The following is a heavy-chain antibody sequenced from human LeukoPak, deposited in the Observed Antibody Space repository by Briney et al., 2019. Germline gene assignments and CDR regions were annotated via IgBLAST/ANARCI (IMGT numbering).Heavy chain of an antibody. CDR1: GFTLTSYY. CDR2: LYSGGST. J-gene: IGHJ5*01. D-gene: IGHD2-21*01. V-gene: IGHV3-66*02. Sequence: PGGSLRLSCAASGFTLTSYYMNWVRQAPGKGLEWVSILYSGGSTYYADSVKGRFTISRDNSQNTLYLQMNSLREEGSGVYYCARADVIAIFDSWGQGPLVTVSS. CDR3: ARADVIAIFDS.